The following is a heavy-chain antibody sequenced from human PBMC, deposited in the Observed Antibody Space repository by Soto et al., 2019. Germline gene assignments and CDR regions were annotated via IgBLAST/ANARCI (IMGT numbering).Heavy chain of an antibody. CDR1: GFRFDDYN. J-gene: IGHJ6*02. CDR3: ARETLSFGSALDV. Sequence: GSLRLSCAASGFRFDDYNMHWVRQAPGKGLEWVSLITWNGGNTYYADSVKGRFTISRDGTSRSVSLQMTSLKSDDTAVYYCARETLSFGSALDVWGQGTTVTAP. CDR2: ITWNGGNT. D-gene: IGHD3-3*01. V-gene: IGHV3-43*01.